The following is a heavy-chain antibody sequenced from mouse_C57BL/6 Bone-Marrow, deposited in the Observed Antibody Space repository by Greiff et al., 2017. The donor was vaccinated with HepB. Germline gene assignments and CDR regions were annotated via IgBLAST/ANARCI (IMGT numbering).Heavy chain of an antibody. CDR2: IRSKSSNYAT. D-gene: IGHD2-1*01. J-gene: IGHJ4*01. V-gene: IGHV10-3*01. CDR1: GFTFNTYA. Sequence: EVQLQESGGGLVQPKGSLKLSCAASGFTFNTYAMHWVRQAPGKGLEWVARIRSKSSNYATYYADSVKDRFTISRDDSQSMLYLQMNNLKTEDTAMYYCVRGGNYVYYYAMDYWGQGTSVTVSS. CDR3: VRGGNYVYYYAMDY.